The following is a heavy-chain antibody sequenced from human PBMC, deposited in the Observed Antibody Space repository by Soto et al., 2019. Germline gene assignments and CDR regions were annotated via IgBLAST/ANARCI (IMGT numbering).Heavy chain of an antibody. CDR1: GGTFSSYV. V-gene: IGHV1-69*01. D-gene: IGHD2-15*01. J-gene: IGHJ1*01. Sequence: QVQLVQSGPEVKKPGSSVKVSCKASGGTFSSYVFSWVRQAPGQGLEWMGGIIHIFRTSNYAQKFQGRVRLCADESTSTTYMELSSLRSEDTAVYYCARGSRDCSGGRCFPIPTSEYGLHCGQCTLVSVSS. CDR3: ARGSRDCSGGRCFPIPTSEYGLH. CDR2: IIHIFRTS.